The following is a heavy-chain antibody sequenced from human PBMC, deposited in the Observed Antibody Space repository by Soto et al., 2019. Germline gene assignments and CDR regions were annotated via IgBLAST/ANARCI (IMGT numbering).Heavy chain of an antibody. CDR3: ARDNRICGGDCYNAFDI. Sequence: QVQLVQSGAEVKKPGSSVKVSCKASGGTFSSYAISWVRQAPGQGLEWMGGIIPIFGTANYAQKFQGRVTITADESTSTAYMELSSLRSEDTAVYYSARDNRICGGDCYNAFDIWGQGTLVTVSS. V-gene: IGHV1-69*01. CDR1: GGTFSSYA. J-gene: IGHJ3*02. CDR2: IIPIFGTA. D-gene: IGHD2-21*02.